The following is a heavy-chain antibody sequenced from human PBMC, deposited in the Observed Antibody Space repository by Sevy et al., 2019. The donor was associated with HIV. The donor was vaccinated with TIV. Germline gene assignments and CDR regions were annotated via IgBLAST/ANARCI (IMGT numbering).Heavy chain of an antibody. J-gene: IGHJ4*02. D-gene: IGHD3-22*01. CDR2: ISAYNGNT. CDR1: GYTFTRYS. CDR3: ARDYYDSSGYDY. V-gene: IGHV1-18*01. Sequence: ASVKVSCKASGYTFTRYSMNWVRQAPGQGLEWMGWISAYNGNTNYAQKLQGRVTMTTDTSTSTAYMELRSLRSDDTAVYYCARDYYDSSGYDYWGQGTLVTVSS.